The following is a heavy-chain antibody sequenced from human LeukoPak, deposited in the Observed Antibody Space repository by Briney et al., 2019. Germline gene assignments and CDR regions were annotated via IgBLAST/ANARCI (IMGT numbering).Heavy chain of an antibody. J-gene: IGHJ6*03. Sequence: ASVKVSCKASGYTFTGYYIHWVRQAPGQGLEYMGWINPNSGGTNYAQKVQGRVTMTRDTSISTAYMELSRLRSDDAAVYYCARDLYQWLPSTRPRDYYYYMDVWGEGTTVTVSS. CDR1: GYTFTGYY. D-gene: IGHD6-19*01. V-gene: IGHV1-2*02. CDR3: ARDLYQWLPSTRPRDYYYYMDV. CDR2: INPNSGGT.